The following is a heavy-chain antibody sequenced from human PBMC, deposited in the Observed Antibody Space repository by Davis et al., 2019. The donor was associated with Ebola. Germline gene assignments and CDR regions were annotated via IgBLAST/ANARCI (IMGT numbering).Heavy chain of an antibody. J-gene: IGHJ4*02. CDR3: AKRPAAGDS. V-gene: IGHV3-23*01. Sequence: GESLKISCIASGFSFGTYAMSGVRQARGKGLEWVSSISGSGFSTFYADSVKGRFTISRDNSKNTLYLQMNSLRAEDTALYYCAKRPAAGDSWGQGTLVTVSS. CDR2: ISGSGFST. D-gene: IGHD6-13*01. CDR1: GFSFGTYA.